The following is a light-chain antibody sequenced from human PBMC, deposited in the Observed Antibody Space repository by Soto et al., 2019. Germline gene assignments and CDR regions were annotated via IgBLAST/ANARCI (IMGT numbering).Light chain of an antibody. CDR3: KQYDKWPFT. J-gene: IGKJ3*01. Sequence: EILMTQSPATLSVSPGERAILSCGASQSVSSNLAWYQQIPGQAPRLLIYGAASRATGIAARFSGSGSGTEFTLTISSLQSEDFAVYYCKQYDKWPFTFGPGTRVDI. V-gene: IGKV3-15*01. CDR2: GAA. CDR1: QSVSSN.